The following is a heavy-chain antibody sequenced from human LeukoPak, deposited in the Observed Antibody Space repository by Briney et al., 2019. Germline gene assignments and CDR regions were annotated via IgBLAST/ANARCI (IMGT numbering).Heavy chain of an antibody. J-gene: IGHJ4*02. CDR2: IYYSGST. D-gene: IGHD6-13*01. CDR1: RGSISSYY. CDR3: ARVLSGYSSSWHPFDY. V-gene: IGHV4-59*01. Sequence: SETLSLTCTVSRGSISSYYWSWIRQPPGQGLEWIGYIYYSGSTDYNPSLKSRVNISVDTSKNQFSLKLSSVTAADTAVYYCARVLSGYSSSWHPFDYWGQGTLVTVSS.